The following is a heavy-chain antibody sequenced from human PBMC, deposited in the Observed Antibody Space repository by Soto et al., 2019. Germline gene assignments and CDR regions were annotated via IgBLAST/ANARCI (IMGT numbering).Heavy chain of an antibody. V-gene: IGHV3-33*01. CDR3: ARTFPTPDV. Sequence: QVQLVESGGGVVQPGRSLRLSCAASGFTFNNYGMHWVRQAPGKGLEWVALIWYDGSSKFYADSVKGRFTISRDNSKNTMDLQMNSLRADDTAVYFCARTFPTPDVWGQGTTVTVSS. J-gene: IGHJ6*02. CDR1: GFTFNNYG. CDR2: IWYDGSSK. D-gene: IGHD3-16*01.